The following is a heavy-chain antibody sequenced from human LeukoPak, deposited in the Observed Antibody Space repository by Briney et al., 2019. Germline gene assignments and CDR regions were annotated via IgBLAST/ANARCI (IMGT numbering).Heavy chain of an antibody. CDR3: AREVEMATIGYFDL. Sequence: SETLSLTCAVAGVSISSYYWSWIRQPPGKGLEWIGYIYYSGSTNYNPSLKSRVTISVDTSTNQFSLKLSSVTAADTAVYYCAREVEMATIGYFDLWGRGTLVTVSS. CDR1: GVSISSYY. V-gene: IGHV4-59*01. J-gene: IGHJ2*01. D-gene: IGHD5-24*01. CDR2: IYYSGST.